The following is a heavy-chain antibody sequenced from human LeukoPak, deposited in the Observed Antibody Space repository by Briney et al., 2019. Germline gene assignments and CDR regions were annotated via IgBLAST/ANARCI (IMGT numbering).Heavy chain of an antibody. CDR3: ARTVPAAIEDPAFDYYYGMDV. V-gene: IGHV5-51*01. CDR2: IYPGDSDT. D-gene: IGHD3-22*01. CDR1: GYSFTSYW. Sequence: GESLKISCKGSGYSFTSYWIGWVRQMPGKGLEWMGIIYPGDSDTRYSPSFQGQVTISADKSISTAYLQWSSLKASDTAMYYCARTVPAAIEDPAFDYYYGMDVWGQGTTVTVSS. J-gene: IGHJ6*02.